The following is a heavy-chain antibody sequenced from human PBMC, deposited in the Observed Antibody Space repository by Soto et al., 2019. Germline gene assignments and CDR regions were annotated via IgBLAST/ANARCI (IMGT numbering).Heavy chain of an antibody. CDR2: ISSSSSTI. J-gene: IGHJ4*02. V-gene: IGHV3-48*01. CDR1: GFTFSSYS. Sequence: EVQLVESGGGLVQPGGSLRLSCAASGFTFSSYSMNWVRQAPGKGLEWVSYISSSSSTIYYADSVKGRFTISRDNTKNSLYLQMTSLRAEDTAVYYCASASTSWNRSLRFDYWGQRTLVTVSS. D-gene: IGHD6-13*01. CDR3: ASASTSWNRSLRFDY.